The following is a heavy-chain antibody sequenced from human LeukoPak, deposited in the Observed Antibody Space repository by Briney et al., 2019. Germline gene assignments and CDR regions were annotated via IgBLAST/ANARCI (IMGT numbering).Heavy chain of an antibody. D-gene: IGHD1-26*01. CDR2: IYTSGST. CDR3: ARVGVGATNYYYYYMDV. J-gene: IGHJ6*03. Sequence: SETLSLTCTVSGGSISSGSYYWSWIRQPAGKGLEWIGRIYTSGSTNYNPSLKSRVTISVGTSKNQFSLKLSSVTAADTAVYYCARVGVGATNYYYYYMDVWGKGTTVTVSS. V-gene: IGHV4-61*02. CDR1: GGSISSGSYY.